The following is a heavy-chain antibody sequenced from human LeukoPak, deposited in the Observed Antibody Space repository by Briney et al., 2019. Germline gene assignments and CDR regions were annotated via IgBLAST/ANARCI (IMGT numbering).Heavy chain of an antibody. J-gene: IGHJ3*02. CDR2: ISWNSGSI. V-gene: IGHV3-9*01. Sequence: HPGGSLRLSCAASGFTFDDYAMHWVRQAPGKGLEWVSGISWNSGSIGYADSVKGRFTISRDNAKNSLYLQMNSLRAEDTALYYCAKDGPGGIAAALGAFDIWGQGTMVTVSS. CDR1: GFTFDDYA. D-gene: IGHD6-13*01. CDR3: AKDGPGGIAAALGAFDI.